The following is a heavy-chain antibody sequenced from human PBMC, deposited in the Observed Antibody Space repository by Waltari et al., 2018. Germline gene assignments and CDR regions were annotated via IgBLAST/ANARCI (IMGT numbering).Heavy chain of an antibody. CDR3: ARDHHVLRFSYGLDV. Sequence: EEQLLEFGGGLVQPGGSRRLSCAFFGPDSNNNYMSWVRQAPGKGLEWVSVIYSGGNTYYADSVKGRFIISRDTSKNTLYLQMNSLRAEDTAIYYCARDHHVLRFSYGLDVWGQGTTVTVSS. D-gene: IGHD3-3*01. J-gene: IGHJ6*02. CDR1: GPDSNNNY. V-gene: IGHV3-66*01. CDR2: IYSGGNT.